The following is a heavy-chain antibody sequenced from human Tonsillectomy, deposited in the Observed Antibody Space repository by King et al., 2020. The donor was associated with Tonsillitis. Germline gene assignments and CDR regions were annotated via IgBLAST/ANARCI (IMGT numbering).Heavy chain of an antibody. CDR3: ARGRDYGDLIDY. V-gene: IGHV5-10-1*03. J-gene: IGHJ4*02. CDR2: IDPSDSYT. Sequence: QLVQSGAEVKKPGESLRISCKGSGYSFTSYWIFWVHQMPGKGLEWTGRIDPSDSYTKYSPSFEGHVTISADKSISTAYLQWSSLKASDTAMYYCARGRDYGDLIDYWGQGTLVTVSS. D-gene: IGHD4-17*01. CDR1: GYSFTSYW.